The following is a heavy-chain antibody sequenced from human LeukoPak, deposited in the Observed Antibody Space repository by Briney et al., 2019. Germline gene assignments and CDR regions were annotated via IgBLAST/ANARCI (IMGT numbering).Heavy chain of an antibody. J-gene: IGHJ6*04. D-gene: IGHD3-16*01. V-gene: IGHV3-30*18. Sequence: GGSLRLSCAASGFTFSSYGMHWVRQAPGKGLEWVAVISYDGSNKYYADSVKGRFTISRDNSKNTLYLQMNSLRAEDTAVYYCAKDLPPIMITFGGGIEFGGKGTTVTVSS. CDR3: AKDLPPIMITFGGGIEF. CDR2: ISYDGSNK. CDR1: GFTFSSYG.